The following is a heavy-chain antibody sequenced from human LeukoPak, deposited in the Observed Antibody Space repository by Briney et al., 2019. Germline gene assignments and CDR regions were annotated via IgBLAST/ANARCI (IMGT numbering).Heavy chain of an antibody. CDR3: ARDSGTSGEVKFDP. V-gene: IGHV4-38-2*02. CDR2: IYHSGST. J-gene: IGHJ5*02. Sequence: SETLSLTCTVSGYSISSGYYWGWIRQPPGKGLEWIGSIYHSGSTYYNPSLKSRVTMSVDTSKNQISLKLKSVTAADTAVYYCARDSGTSGEVKFDPWGQGALVTVSS. D-gene: IGHD3-10*01. CDR1: GYSISSGYY.